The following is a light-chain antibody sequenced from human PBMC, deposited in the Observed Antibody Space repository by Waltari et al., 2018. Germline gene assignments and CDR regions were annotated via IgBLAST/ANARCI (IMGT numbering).Light chain of an antibody. CDR2: GVN. CDR3: QSYDTTLSVV. V-gene: IGLV1-40*01. Sequence: QSVLTQPPSVSGAPGQRVTISCTGSGSNIGAGYDVHWYRQLPGKAPTLLIYGVNTRPPGVSDGFSGSRFDTAASLAIAGLQADDEADYYCQSYDTTLSVVVGGGTKLTVL. J-gene: IGLJ2*01. CDR1: GSNIGAGYD.